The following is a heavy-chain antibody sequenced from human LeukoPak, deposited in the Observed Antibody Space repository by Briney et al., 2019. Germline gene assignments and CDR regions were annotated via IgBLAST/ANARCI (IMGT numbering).Heavy chain of an antibody. J-gene: IGHJ3*02. CDR2: INAGNGNT. D-gene: IGHD3-22*01. CDR1: GYTFTSYA. Sequence: ASVKVSCKASGYTFTSYAMHWVRQAPGQRLEWMGWINAGNGNTKYSQKFQGRVTITRDTSASTAYMELSSLRSEDTAVYYCAIYDSSGPDAFDIWGQGTMVTVSS. CDR3: AIYDSSGPDAFDI. V-gene: IGHV1-3*01.